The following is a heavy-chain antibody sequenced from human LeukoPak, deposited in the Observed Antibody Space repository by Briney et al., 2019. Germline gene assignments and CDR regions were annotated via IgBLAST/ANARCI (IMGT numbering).Heavy chain of an antibody. V-gene: IGHV4-59*08. CDR1: GGSISSYY. J-gene: IGHJ5*02. D-gene: IGHD1-26*01. CDR2: IYYSGST. Sequence: LETLSLTCTVSGGSISSYYWSWIRQPPGKGLEWIGYIYYSGSTNYNPSLKSRVTISVDTSKNQFSLKLSSVTAADTAVYYCARRYGWAGFDPWGQGTLVTVSS. CDR3: ARRYGWAGFDP.